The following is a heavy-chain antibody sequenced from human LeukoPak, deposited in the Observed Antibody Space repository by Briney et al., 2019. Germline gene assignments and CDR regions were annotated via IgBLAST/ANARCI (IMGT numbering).Heavy chain of an antibody. CDR2: ISAYNGNT. CDR1: GYTFTSYG. CDR3: ARETRYYDSSGYHDAFDI. Sequence: ASVKVSCKASGYTFTSYGIGWVRQAPGQGLEWMGWISAYNGNTNYAQKLQGRVTMTTDTSTSTAYMELRSLRSDDTAVYYCARETRYYDSSGYHDAFDIWGQGTMVTVSS. V-gene: IGHV1-18*01. D-gene: IGHD3-22*01. J-gene: IGHJ3*02.